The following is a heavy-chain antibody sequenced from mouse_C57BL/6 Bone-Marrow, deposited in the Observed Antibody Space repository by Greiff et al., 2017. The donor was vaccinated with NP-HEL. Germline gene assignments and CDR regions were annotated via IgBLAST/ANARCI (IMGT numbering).Heavy chain of an antibody. J-gene: IGHJ3*01. D-gene: IGHD2-4*01. Sequence: VQLQQSGAELVRPGTSVKVSCKASGYAFTNYLIEWVKQRPGQGLEWIGVINPGSGGTNYNEKFKGKATLTADTSSSTASMQLSRLTSEDSAVYVCASRIYYDYPFAYWGQGTLVTVSA. V-gene: IGHV1-54*01. CDR1: GYAFTNYL. CDR2: INPGSGGT. CDR3: ASRIYYDYPFAY.